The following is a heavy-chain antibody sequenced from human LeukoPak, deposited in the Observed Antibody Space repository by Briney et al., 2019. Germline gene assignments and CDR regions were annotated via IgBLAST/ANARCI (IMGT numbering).Heavy chain of an antibody. V-gene: IGHV4-61*01. J-gene: IGHJ4*02. Sequence: PSETLSLTCTVSGGSFSSGNYCWSWIRQPPGKGLELIANIYYSGTTNYNPALKNRVTISVDTSKNQFSLRPSSVTAADTAVYYCARTLITVAGTTAGFDFWGQGTLVTVSS. CDR2: IYYSGTT. CDR3: ARTLITVAGTTAGFDF. D-gene: IGHD6-19*01. CDR1: GGSFSSGNYC.